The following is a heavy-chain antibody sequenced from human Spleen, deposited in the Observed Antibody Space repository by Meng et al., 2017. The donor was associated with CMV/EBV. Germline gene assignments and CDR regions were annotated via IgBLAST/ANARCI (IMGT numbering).Heavy chain of an antibody. CDR2: LYYGGST. Sequence: SETLSLTCSVSGYSISSGYYWGWIRQPPGKGLEWIGSLYYGGSTYYNPSLKSRVTISADTSKNHFSLTLNSVTAADTAVYYCAREGFCSGCRCYLVAFDIWGQGTLVTVSS. V-gene: IGHV4-38-2*02. CDR1: GYSISSGYY. J-gene: IGHJ3*02. CDR3: AREGFCSGCRCYLVAFDI. D-gene: IGHD2-15*01.